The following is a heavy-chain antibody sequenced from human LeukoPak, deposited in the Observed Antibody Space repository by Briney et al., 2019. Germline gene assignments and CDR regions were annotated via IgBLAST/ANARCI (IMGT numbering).Heavy chain of an antibody. CDR1: GGSFSGYY. CDR3: ARGRGYSYAIPDY. Sequence: PSETLSLTCAVYGGSFSGYYWSWIRQPPGRGLEWIGEINHSGSTNYNPSLKSRVTISVDTSKNQFSLKLSSVTAADTAVYYCARGRGYSYAIPDYWGRGTLVTVSS. V-gene: IGHV4-34*01. D-gene: IGHD5-18*01. J-gene: IGHJ4*02. CDR2: INHSGST.